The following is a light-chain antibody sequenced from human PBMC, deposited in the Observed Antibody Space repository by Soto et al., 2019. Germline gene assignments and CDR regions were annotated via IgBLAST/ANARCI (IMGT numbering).Light chain of an antibody. CDR2: GAS. J-gene: IGKJ1*01. CDR1: HTITTY. V-gene: IGKV1-39*01. Sequence: DIQMTQSPSSLSASVGDRVTITCRASHTITTYLNWYQQKPGKAPKLLIYGASTLHSGVPSSFSGSGFGTDFTLTITSLRPEDFATYFCQQSYSTPWTFGQGTTVEIK. CDR3: QQSYSTPWT.